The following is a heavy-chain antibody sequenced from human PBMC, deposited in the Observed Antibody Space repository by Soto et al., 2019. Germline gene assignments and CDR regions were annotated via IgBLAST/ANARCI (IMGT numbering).Heavy chain of an antibody. CDR1: GFTFSSYG. CDR3: ARDEQYDYISRGFDY. V-gene: IGHV3-33*01. Sequence: GGSLRLSCAASGFTFSSYGMHWVRQAPGKGLEWVAVIWYDGSNKYYADSVKGRFTISRDNSKNTLYLQMNSLRAEDTAVYYCARDEQYDYISRGFDYWGQGTLVTVSS. J-gene: IGHJ4*02. D-gene: IGHD3-16*01. CDR2: IWYDGSNK.